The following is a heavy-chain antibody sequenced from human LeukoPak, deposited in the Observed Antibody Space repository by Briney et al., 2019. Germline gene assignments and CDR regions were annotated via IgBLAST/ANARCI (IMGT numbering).Heavy chain of an antibody. V-gene: IGHV4-61*10. CDR3: ARASTMGRFDY. CDR2: VIHGGST. D-gene: IGHD5/OR15-5a*01. Sequence: SETLSLTCTVSGGSISSGSYYWSWIRQPAGKGLEWIGEVIHGGSTNYNPSLNSRVTISVDKTKNQFSLKLSSVTAADTALYYCARASTMGRFDYWGQGTLVTVSS. J-gene: IGHJ4*02. CDR1: GGSISSGSYY.